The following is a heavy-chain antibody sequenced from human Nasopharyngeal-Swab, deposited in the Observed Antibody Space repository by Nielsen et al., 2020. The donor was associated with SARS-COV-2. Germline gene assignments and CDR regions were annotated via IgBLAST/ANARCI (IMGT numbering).Heavy chain of an antibody. D-gene: IGHD3-10*01. CDR1: GYSFSSYG. V-gene: IGHV1-18*01. Sequence: ASVKVSCKASGYSFSSYGISWVRQAPGQGLEWMGWISAYNGNTNYAQKVQGRVTMTTDTSTSTAYMELSSLRSEDTAVYYCARGDYYDSGSYPLDYWYFDLWGRGTLVTVSS. CDR3: ARGDYYDSGSYPLDYWYFDL. CDR2: ISAYNGNT. J-gene: IGHJ2*01.